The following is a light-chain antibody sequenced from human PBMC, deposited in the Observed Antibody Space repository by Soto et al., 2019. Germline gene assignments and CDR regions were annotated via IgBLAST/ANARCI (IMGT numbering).Light chain of an antibody. J-gene: IGKJ2*01. CDR3: QQYNYYPYT. V-gene: IGKV1-5*01. Sequence: DIQMTQSPSTLSASVGDRVTITCRASQSISSWLAWYQQKPGKAPKLLIYDASSLESGVPSRFSGSGSGTDFTLTISSLQPDDFAAYYCQQYNYYPYTFGQGTMLEIK. CDR1: QSISSW. CDR2: DAS.